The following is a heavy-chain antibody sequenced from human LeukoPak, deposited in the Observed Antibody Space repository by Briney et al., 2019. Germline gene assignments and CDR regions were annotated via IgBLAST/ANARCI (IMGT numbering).Heavy chain of an antibody. D-gene: IGHD1-26*01. CDR2: LSYDGSDA. CDR1: AFTYIVYA. Sequence: GGSLSPFWAPYAFTYIVYASRSVSQAPGRWRERVAFLSYDGSDAYYAYFVSGVFTLSGNKWQNTMYLQKDSLRTEDAAVYYFARCPGAIAGPKFPFGLWGQGTLVTVSS. V-gene: IGHV3-30*08. J-gene: IGHJ3*01. CDR3: ARCPGAIAGPKFPFGL.